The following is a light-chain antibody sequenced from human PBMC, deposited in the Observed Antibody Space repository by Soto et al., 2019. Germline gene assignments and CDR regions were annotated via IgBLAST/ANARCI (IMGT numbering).Light chain of an antibody. CDR1: QSVSSSY. J-gene: IGKJ2*01. CDR2: GAS. V-gene: IGKV3-20*01. CDR3: QQYGSSPMYT. Sequence: EIVLTQSPGTLSLSPGERATLSCRASQSVSSSYLAWYQQKPGQAPSLLIYGASSRATGIPDRFSGSGSGTEFTLTISRLESEDFAVYYCQQYGSSPMYTFGQGTKLEIK.